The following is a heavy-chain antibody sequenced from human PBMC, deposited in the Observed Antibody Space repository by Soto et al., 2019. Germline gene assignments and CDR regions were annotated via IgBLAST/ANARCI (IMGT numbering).Heavy chain of an antibody. Sequence: QVQLVQSGAEVKKPGSSVKVSCKASGGTFSSYAISWVRQAPGQGREWMGGIIPIFGTANYAQKFQGRVTITADESTSTSYMELSSLRSEDTAVYYCARSSLDDSSGDKRYYFDYWGQGTLVTVSS. CDR2: IIPIFGTA. J-gene: IGHJ4*02. CDR3: ARSSLDDSSGDKRYYFDY. V-gene: IGHV1-69*01. D-gene: IGHD3-22*01. CDR1: GGTFSSYA.